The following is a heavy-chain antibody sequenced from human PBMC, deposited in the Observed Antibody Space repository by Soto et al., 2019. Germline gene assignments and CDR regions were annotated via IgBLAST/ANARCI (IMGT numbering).Heavy chain of an antibody. Sequence: QVTLKESGPVLVNPTETLTLTCTVSGFSLSNARMGVSWIRQPPGKALEWLAHIFSNDEKSYSTSLKSRLTISKDTSKSQVVLTMTNMDPVDTATYYCARMYCSGGSCYWRSGGFDYWGQGTLVTVSS. J-gene: IGHJ4*02. CDR3: ARMYCSGGSCYWRSGGFDY. D-gene: IGHD2-15*01. CDR1: GFSLSNARMG. CDR2: IFSNDEK. V-gene: IGHV2-26*01.